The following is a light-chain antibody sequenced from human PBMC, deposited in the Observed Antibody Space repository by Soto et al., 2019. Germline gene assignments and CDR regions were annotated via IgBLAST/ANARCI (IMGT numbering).Light chain of an antibody. J-gene: IGKJ3*01. CDR1: QDISGY. CDR2: GAS. CDR3: QQLNDYPLT. V-gene: IGKV1-9*01. Sequence: DIQLTQSPSFLSASVRDRVTITCRASQDISGYLGWYQQKPGRAPELLIYGASSLQSGVPSRFSGSGSGTECTLTLSSLQPEDFPTYYCQQLNDYPLTFGPGTKVEIK.